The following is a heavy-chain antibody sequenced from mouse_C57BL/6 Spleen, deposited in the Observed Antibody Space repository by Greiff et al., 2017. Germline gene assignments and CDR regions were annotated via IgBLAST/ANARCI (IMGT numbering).Heavy chain of an antibody. CDR3: ARGDYYGSSRYYAMDY. D-gene: IGHD1-1*01. J-gene: IGHJ4*01. Sequence: QVQLQQPGAELVRPGTSVKLSCKASGYTFTSYWMHWVKQRPGQGLEWIGVIDPSDSYTNYNQKFKGKATLTVDTSSSTAYMQLSSLTSEDSAVYYCARGDYYGSSRYYAMDYWGQGTSVTVSS. CDR1: GYTFTSYW. CDR2: IDPSDSYT. V-gene: IGHV1-59*01.